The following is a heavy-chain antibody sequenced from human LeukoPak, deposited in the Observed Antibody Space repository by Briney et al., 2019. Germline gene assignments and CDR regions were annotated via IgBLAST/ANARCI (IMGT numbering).Heavy chain of an antibody. Sequence: GGSLRLSCVASGFTFSSYGMHWVRQVLGKGLEWVALIWYDGSNKYYSDSVKGRFTISRDNSKNTLYLQMNSLRAEDTAVYYCARIPRPALRFVGMDVWGQGTTVTVSS. CDR1: GFTFSSYG. V-gene: IGHV3-33*01. J-gene: IGHJ6*02. CDR3: ARIPRPALRFVGMDV. CDR2: IWYDGSNK. D-gene: IGHD3-3*01.